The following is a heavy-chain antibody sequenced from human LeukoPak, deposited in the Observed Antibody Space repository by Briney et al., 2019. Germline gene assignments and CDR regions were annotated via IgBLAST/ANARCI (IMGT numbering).Heavy chain of an antibody. D-gene: IGHD5-24*01. CDR2: IDTDGKST. V-gene: IGHV3-74*01. CDR1: GFTFNTYF. CDR3: VRDKDGYNF. J-gene: IGHJ4*02. Sequence: GGSLRLSRAASGFTFNTYFMHWVRQAPGKGLVWVSRIDTDGKSTTYADSVKGRFTISRDNAKNTLYLQMNNLRAEDTAVYYCVRDKDGYNFWGQGTLVSVSS.